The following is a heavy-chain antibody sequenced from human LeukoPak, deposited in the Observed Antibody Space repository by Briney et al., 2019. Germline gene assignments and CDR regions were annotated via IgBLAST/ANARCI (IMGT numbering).Heavy chain of an antibody. J-gene: IGHJ4*02. CDR3: ATPLWFGEAPHDY. CDR1: GYTFTSYD. D-gene: IGHD3-10*01. CDR2: FDPEDGET. Sequence: ASVKVSCKASGYTFTSYDINWVRQATGQGLEWMGGFDPEDGETIYAQKFQGRVTMTEDTSTDTAYMELSSLRSEDTAVYYCATPLWFGEAPHDYWGQGTLVTVSS. V-gene: IGHV1-24*01.